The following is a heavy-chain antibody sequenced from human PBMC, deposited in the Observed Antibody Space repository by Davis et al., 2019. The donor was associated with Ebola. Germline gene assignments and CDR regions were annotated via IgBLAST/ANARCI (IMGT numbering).Heavy chain of an antibody. D-gene: IGHD4-23*01. Sequence: AASVKVSCKASGGTFSSYAISWVRQAPGQGLEWMGRIIPILGIANYAQKFQGRVTITADESTSTAYMELSSLRSEDTAVYYCARVGETTVVTFNDAFDIWGQGTMVTVSS. CDR2: IIPILGIA. V-gene: IGHV1-69*04. CDR1: GGTFSSYA. J-gene: IGHJ3*02. CDR3: ARVGETTVVTFNDAFDI.